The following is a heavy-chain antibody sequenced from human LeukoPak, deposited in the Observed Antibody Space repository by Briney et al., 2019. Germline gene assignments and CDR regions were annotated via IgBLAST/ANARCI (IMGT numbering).Heavy chain of an antibody. CDR2: INPNSGGT. CDR1: GYTFTGYY. Sequence: ASVKVSFKASGYTFTGYYMHWVRQAPGQGLEWMGWINPNSGGTNYAQKFQGRVTMTRDTSISTAYMELSRLRSDDTAVYYCARGTRGTMVRRVIIRGCWFDPWGQGTLVTVSS. CDR3: ARGTRGTMVRRVIIRGCWFDP. J-gene: IGHJ5*02. D-gene: IGHD3-10*01. V-gene: IGHV1-2*02.